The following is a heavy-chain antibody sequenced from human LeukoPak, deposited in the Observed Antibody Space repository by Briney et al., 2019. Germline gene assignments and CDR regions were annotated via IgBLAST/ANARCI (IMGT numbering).Heavy chain of an antibody. Sequence: PSETLSLTCTVSGGSISSSSYYWGWIRQPPGKGLEWIGSIYYSGSTYYNPSLKSRVTISVDTSKNQFSLKLSSVTAADTAVYYCASGGSNLLRFLEWLLYPTQIDYWGQGTLVTVSS. J-gene: IGHJ4*02. CDR2: IYYSGST. V-gene: IGHV4-39*01. CDR3: ASGGSNLLRFLEWLLYPTQIDY. D-gene: IGHD3-3*01. CDR1: GGSISSSSYY.